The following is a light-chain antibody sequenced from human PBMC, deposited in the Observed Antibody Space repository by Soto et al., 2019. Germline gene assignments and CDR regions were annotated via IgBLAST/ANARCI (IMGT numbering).Light chain of an antibody. CDR2: DAS. V-gene: IGKV1-33*01. Sequence: DIQMTQSPSSLSASVGDRVTITCQASQDINIYLDWFQQKPGKAPKLLIYDASNLETGVPSRFSGSGSGTDFTFTISSLQPEDIATYYCQQYDHLPFTFGPGTKVDIK. J-gene: IGKJ3*01. CDR3: QQYDHLPFT. CDR1: QDINIY.